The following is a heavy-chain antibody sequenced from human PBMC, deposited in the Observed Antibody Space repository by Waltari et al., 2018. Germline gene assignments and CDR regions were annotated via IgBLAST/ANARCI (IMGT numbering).Heavy chain of an antibody. CDR2: IYSGGTT. J-gene: IGHJ4*02. CDR3: ARATDSYGSGSYPFDY. V-gene: IGHV3-53*01. CDR1: GFTVSSNY. Sequence: EVQLVESGGGLIQPGGSLRLSCAASGFTVSSNYMNWVRQAPGKGRGWVSVIYSGGTTYYAESVKGRFTISRDNSKNTLYLQRNRLTAEDTAVYYCARATDSYGSGSYPFDYWGQGTLVTVSS. D-gene: IGHD3-10*01.